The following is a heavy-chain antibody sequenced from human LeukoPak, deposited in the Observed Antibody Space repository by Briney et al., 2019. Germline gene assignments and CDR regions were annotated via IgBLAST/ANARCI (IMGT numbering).Heavy chain of an antibody. CDR1: GFTFSSYW. CDR2: INSDRSST. Sequence: PGGSLRLSCAASGFTFSSYWMHWVRQAPGKGLVWVSRINSDRSSTSYADSVKGRFTISRDNAKNTLYLQMNSLRAEDTAVYYCARAAYDSSGYHYNDYWGQGTLVTVSS. V-gene: IGHV3-74*01. CDR3: ARAAYDSSGYHYNDY. J-gene: IGHJ4*02. D-gene: IGHD3-22*01.